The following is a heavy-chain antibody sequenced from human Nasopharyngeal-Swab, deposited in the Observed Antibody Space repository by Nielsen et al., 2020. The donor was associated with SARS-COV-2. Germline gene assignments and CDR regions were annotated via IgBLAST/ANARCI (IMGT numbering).Heavy chain of an antibody. CDR2: ISYDGSNK. V-gene: IGHV3-30*18. Sequence: VRQAPGKGLEWVAVISYDGSNKYYADSVKGRFTIPRDNSKNTLYLQMNSLRAEDTAVYYCAKDQSINWFDPWGQGTLVTVSS. CDR3: AKDQSINWFDP. J-gene: IGHJ5*02. D-gene: IGHD2-21*01.